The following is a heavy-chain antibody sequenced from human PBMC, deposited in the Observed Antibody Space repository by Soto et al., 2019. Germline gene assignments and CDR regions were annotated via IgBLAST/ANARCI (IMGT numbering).Heavy chain of an antibody. D-gene: IGHD3-22*01. Sequence: PGELMQIPRNGSGESFAGYWSTRVLQKPGKGLEWMGRIVPSDSQTYYSPSFRGHVTISATKSITTVFLQWSSLRASDTAMYYCARQIYDSDTGPNFQYYFDSWGQGTPVTVSS. J-gene: IGHJ4*02. CDR3: ARQIYDSDTGPNFQYYFDS. V-gene: IGHV5-10-1*01. CDR2: IVPSDSQT. CDR1: GESFAGYW.